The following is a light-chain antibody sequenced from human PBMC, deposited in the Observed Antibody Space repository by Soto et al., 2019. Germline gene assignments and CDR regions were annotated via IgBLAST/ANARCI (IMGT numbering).Light chain of an antibody. CDR3: QQYSNSPFT. CDR2: GAT. Sequence: EIVLTQSPGTLSMYPGERATLSCRASQSVSSRYVAWHQQKPGQAPRLLLSGATNRATGIPDRFSGSGSGTDFTLTISRLEPEDFAVYYCQQYSNSPFTFGPGTKVEIK. CDR1: QSVSSRY. J-gene: IGKJ3*01. V-gene: IGKV3-20*01.